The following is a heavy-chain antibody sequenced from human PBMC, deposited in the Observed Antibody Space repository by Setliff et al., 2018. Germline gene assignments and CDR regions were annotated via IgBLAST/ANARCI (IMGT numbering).Heavy chain of an antibody. CDR1: GGFISPYF. CDR3: ARDRTAYSYGLDV. D-gene: IGHD5-18*01. J-gene: IGHJ6*02. CDR2: IYHNGNT. Sequence: TLSLTCTVSGGFISPYFWSWIRQSPGKGLEWIGYIYHNGNTNFNPSLKTRVTMSVDTSKNQFALNLRSVTAADSAVYYCARDRTAYSYGLDVWGQGTTVTVSS. V-gene: IGHV4-4*08.